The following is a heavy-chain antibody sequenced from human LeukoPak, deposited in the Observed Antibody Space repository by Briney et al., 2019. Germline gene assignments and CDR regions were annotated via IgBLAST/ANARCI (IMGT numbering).Heavy chain of an antibody. J-gene: IGHJ5*02. V-gene: IGHV1-18*01. CDR3: ARSAITMIVVGVFDP. CDR2: ISAYNGNT. Sequence: ASVKVSCKASGYTFTSYGLSWVRQAPGQGLEWMGWISAYNGNTNYAQKLQGRVTMTTDTSTSTAYMELRSLRSDDTAVYYCARSAITMIVVGVFDPWGQGTLVTVSS. D-gene: IGHD3-22*01. CDR1: GYTFTSYG.